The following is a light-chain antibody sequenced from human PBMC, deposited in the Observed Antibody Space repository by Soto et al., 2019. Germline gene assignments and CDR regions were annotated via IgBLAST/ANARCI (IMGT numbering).Light chain of an antibody. CDR1: QSIGTW. CDR2: KAS. V-gene: IGKV1-5*03. CDR3: QQYSNYPWT. J-gene: IGKJ1*01. Sequence: DIQMTQSPSTLSASVGDRITITCRASQSIGTWLAWYQQKPGKAPKLLFYKASSLESGVPSTFSGSGSGTEFTLTITSLQPDDFATYYCQQYSNYPWTFGQGTKVEIK.